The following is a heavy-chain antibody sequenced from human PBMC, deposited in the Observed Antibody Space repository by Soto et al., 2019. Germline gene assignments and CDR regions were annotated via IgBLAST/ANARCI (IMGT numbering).Heavy chain of an antibody. V-gene: IGHV1-69*02. Sequence: EASVKVSCKASGGTFSSYTISWVRQAPGQGLEWMGRIIPILGIANYAQKFQGRVTITADKSTSTAYMELSSLRSEDTAVYYCARYLGYSGYDYNAFDIWGQGTMVTVSS. D-gene: IGHD5-12*01. CDR2: IIPILGIA. J-gene: IGHJ3*02. CDR1: GGTFSSYT. CDR3: ARYLGYSGYDYNAFDI.